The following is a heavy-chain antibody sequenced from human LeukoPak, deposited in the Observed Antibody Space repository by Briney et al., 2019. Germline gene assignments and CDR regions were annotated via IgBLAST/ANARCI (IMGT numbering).Heavy chain of an antibody. Sequence: ASVKVSCKASGYTFTSYDINWVRQATGQGLEWMGWMNPNSGNTGYAQKFQGRVTMTRNTSISTAYMELSSLRSEDTAVYYCARSTYYDFWSASRSMDVWGQGTTVTVSS. D-gene: IGHD3-3*01. V-gene: IGHV1-8*01. CDR2: MNPNSGNT. CDR1: GYTFTSYD. J-gene: IGHJ6*02. CDR3: ARSTYYDFWSASRSMDV.